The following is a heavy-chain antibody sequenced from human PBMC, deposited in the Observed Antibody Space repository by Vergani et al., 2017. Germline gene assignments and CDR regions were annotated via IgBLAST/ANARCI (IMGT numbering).Heavy chain of an antibody. V-gene: IGHV3-30*03. CDR2: ISYDGTQK. Sequence: QVHLVESGGGVVQPGRSLRLSCVVSGFTSSYYGMHWVRQAPGKGLEWVAVISYDGTQKYYADSVKGRFTISRDNYKITLYLQMYSLRTEDTAVYYCATKRCGTPGCPIGSFSEWGQGTLVTVSS. D-gene: IGHD1-1*01. J-gene: IGHJ1*01. CDR3: ATKRCGTPGCPIGSFSE. CDR1: GFTSSYYG.